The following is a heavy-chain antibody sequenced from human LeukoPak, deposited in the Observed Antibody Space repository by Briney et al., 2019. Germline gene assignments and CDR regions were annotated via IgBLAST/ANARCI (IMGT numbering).Heavy chain of an antibody. CDR2: IYYSGST. D-gene: IGHD4-17*01. CDR1: GGSISSGGYY. CDR3: ARVGDYGSVDY. J-gene: IGHJ4*02. Sequence: SETLSLTCAVSGGSISSGGYYWSWIRQHPGKGLEWIGYIYYSGSTYYNPSLKSRVTISVDTSKNQFSLKLSSVTAADTAVYYCARVGDYGSVDYWGQGTLVTVSS. V-gene: IGHV4-31*11.